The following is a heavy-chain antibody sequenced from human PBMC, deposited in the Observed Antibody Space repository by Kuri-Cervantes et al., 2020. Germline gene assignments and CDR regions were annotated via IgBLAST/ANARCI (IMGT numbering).Heavy chain of an antibody. CDR3: AREYCSGGSCYSFIAFDI. CDR1: GGTFSSYA. Sequence: SVKVSCKASGGTFSSYAISWVRQAPGQGLEWMGGIIPIFGTANYAQKFQGRVTITADESTSTAYMELSSLRSEDTAVYYCAREYCSGGSCYSFIAFDIWGQGTMVTVSS. V-gene: IGHV1-69*13. CDR2: IIPIFGTA. J-gene: IGHJ3*02. D-gene: IGHD2-15*01.